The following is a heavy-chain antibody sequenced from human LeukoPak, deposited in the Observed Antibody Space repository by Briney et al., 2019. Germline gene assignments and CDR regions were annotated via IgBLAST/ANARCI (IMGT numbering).Heavy chain of an antibody. CDR2: ISSSGSTI. J-gene: IGHJ4*02. Sequence: PGGSLRLSCAASGFTFSDYYMSWIRQAPGKGLEWVSYISSSGSTIYYADSVKGRFTISRDNAKNSLYLQMNSLRAGDTAVYYCASSPRGYSGYGTNFDYWGQGTLVTVSS. CDR1: GFTFSDYY. CDR3: ASSPRGYSGYGTNFDY. D-gene: IGHD5-12*01. V-gene: IGHV3-11*01.